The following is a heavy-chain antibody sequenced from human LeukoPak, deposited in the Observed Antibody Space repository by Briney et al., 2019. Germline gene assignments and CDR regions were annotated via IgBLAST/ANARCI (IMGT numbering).Heavy chain of an antibody. CDR2: INPNSGGT. CDR3: ARHRLHRVYYDSSGYYHDAFDI. J-gene: IGHJ3*02. CDR1: GYTFTGYY. V-gene: IGHV1-2*02. Sequence: ASVKVSCKASGYTFTGYYMHWVRQAPGQGLEWMGWINPNSGGTNYAQKFRGRVTMTRDTSISTAYMELSRLRSDDTAVYYCARHRLHRVYYDSSGYYHDAFDIWGQGTMVTVSS. D-gene: IGHD3-22*01.